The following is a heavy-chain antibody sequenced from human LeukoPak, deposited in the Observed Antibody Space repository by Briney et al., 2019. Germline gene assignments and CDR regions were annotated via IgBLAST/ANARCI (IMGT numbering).Heavy chain of an antibody. Sequence: GRSLRLSCAASGFTMSSYGMHWVRQAPGKGLGWVAVIWHDGSNKFYADSLKGRFTISRDNPKNPLYLQMNILAAGDTAVYYCARGGDEYGSSPQEYWGLGTLVTVSS. D-gene: IGHD6-19*01. J-gene: IGHJ4*02. CDR1: GFTMSSYG. CDR2: IWHDGSNK. CDR3: ARGGDEYGSSPQEY. V-gene: IGHV3-33*01.